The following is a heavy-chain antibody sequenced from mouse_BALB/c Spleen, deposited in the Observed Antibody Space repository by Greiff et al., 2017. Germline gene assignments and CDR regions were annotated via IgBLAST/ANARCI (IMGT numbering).Heavy chain of an antibody. CDR2: INPSNGRT. Sequence: VQLQQPGAELVKPGASVKLSCTASGYTFTSYWMHWVKQRPGQGLEWIGEINPSNGRTNYNEKFKSKATLTVDKSSSTAYMQLSSLTSEDSAVYYWARGRDGDYGYWYLEVWGAGTTVTVAS. J-gene: IGHJ1*01. V-gene: IGHV1S81*02. D-gene: IGHD2-13*01. CDR1: GYTFTSYW. CDR3: ARGRDGDYGYWYLEV.